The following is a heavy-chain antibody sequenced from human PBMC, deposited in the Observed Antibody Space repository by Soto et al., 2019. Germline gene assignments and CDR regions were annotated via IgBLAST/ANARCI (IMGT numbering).Heavy chain of an antibody. V-gene: IGHV3-30-3*01. Sequence: PGGSLRLSCAASGFTFSDYAMHWVRQSPGKGLEWVAFISFDGSNKYYADSVKDRFTISRDNANNMLYLQMNSLIAEDTAVYYCTRDPRNKGLDPWGQGTMVTVSS. CDR2: ISFDGSNK. CDR3: TRDPRNKGLDP. J-gene: IGHJ5*02. CDR1: GFTFSDYA.